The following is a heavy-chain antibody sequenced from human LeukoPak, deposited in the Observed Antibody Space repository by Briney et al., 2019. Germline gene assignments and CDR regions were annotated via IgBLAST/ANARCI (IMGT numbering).Heavy chain of an antibody. V-gene: IGHV4-34*01. CDR2: INHSGST. CDR1: GGSFSGYY. D-gene: IGHD6-13*01. J-gene: IGHJ4*02. CDR3: ARGAIAAAGTLGFDY. Sequence: PSETLSLTCAVYGGSFSGYYWSWIRQPPGKGLEWIGEINHSGSTNYNPSLKSRVTISVDTSKNQFSLKLSSVTAADTAVYYCARGAIAAAGTLGFDYWGQGTLVTVSS.